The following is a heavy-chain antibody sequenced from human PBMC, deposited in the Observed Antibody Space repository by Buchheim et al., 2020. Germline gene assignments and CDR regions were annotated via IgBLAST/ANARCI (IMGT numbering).Heavy chain of an antibody. Sequence: QVQLVQSGAEVKKPGASVKVSCKASGYTFTSYSMHWVRQAPGQGLEWMGLINAGNGNTKYSQKFQGRVTFTRDTVASTAYMELSSLRSEDTAVYYCARERGFGEFFGFYGMDVWGQGTT. D-gene: IGHD3-10*01. J-gene: IGHJ6*02. CDR3: ARERGFGEFFGFYGMDV. CDR2: INAGNGNT. V-gene: IGHV1-3*01. CDR1: GYTFTSYS.